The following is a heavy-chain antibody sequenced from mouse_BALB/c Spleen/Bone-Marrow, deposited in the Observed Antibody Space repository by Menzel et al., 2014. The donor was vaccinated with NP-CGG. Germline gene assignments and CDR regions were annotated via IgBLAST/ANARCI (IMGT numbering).Heavy chain of an antibody. D-gene: IGHD1-1*01. Sequence: VQLQQSGAELVKPGASVKLSCTASGFNIKDTYMHWVKQRPEQGLEWIGRIDPANGNTKYDPKFQGKATITADTSSYTAYLQLSSLTSEDTAVYYCAVYYDGSSAFAYWGQGTLVTVSA. J-gene: IGHJ3*01. CDR1: GFNIKDTY. CDR3: AVYYDGSSAFAY. V-gene: IGHV14-3*02. CDR2: IDPANGNT.